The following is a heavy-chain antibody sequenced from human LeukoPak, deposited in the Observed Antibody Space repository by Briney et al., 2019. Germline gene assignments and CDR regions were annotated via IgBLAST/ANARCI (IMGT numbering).Heavy chain of an antibody. Sequence: SETLSLTCAVYGGSFSGYYWSWIRQPPGKGLEWIGEINHSGSTNYNPSLKSRVTISVDTSKNQFSLKLSSVTAADTAIYFCARRAISVNNFGDSHWGQGTRVIVSS. CDR3: ARRAISVNNFGDSH. CDR2: INHSGST. J-gene: IGHJ4*02. V-gene: IGHV4-34*01. D-gene: IGHD2-21*02. CDR1: GGSFSGYY.